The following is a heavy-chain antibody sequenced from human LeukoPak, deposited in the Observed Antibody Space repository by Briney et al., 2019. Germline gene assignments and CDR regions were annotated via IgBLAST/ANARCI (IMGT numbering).Heavy chain of an antibody. J-gene: IGHJ3*01. Sequence: SQTLSLTCAISGDSISSNSAAWNWIRLSPSRGLEWLGRTLYRSNWLNDYAPSIKGRITINPDTSKNQFSLQLKSVAPEDTALYYCARGPDDLLHGRAFDFWGQGTMVTVSS. D-gene: IGHD3-3*01. CDR1: GDSISSNSAA. CDR2: TLYRSNWLN. CDR3: ARGPDDLLHGRAFDF. V-gene: IGHV6-1*01.